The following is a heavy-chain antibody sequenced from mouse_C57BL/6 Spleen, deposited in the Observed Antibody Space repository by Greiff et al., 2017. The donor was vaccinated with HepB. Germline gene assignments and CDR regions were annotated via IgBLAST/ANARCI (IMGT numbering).Heavy chain of an antibody. V-gene: IGHV5-16*01. J-gene: IGHJ4*01. D-gene: IGHD2-3*01. CDR2: INYDGSST. Sequence: DVKLVESEGGLVQPGSSMKLSCTASGFTFSDYYMAWVRQVPEKGLEWVANINYDGSSTYYLDSLKSRFIISRDNAKNILYLQMSSLKSEDTATYYCARDTDGSSYYYAMDYWGQGTSVTVSS. CDR3: ARDTDGSSYYYAMDY. CDR1: GFTFSDYY.